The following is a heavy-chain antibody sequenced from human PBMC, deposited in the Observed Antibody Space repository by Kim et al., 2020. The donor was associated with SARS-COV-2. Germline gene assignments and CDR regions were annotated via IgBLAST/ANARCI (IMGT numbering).Heavy chain of an antibody. D-gene: IGHD3-22*01. CDR3: ATNLYYYNTRSRVWSN. J-gene: IGHJ1*01. CDR2: ISCGVRGA. V-gene: IGHV3-23*01. CDR1: GFTFSSDA. Sequence: GGSLRLSWTASGFTFSSDAMTSVRQAPGKGLEWVSAISCGVRGAHYADSVKGRFSISRDNSTNTLYLKIKSLRVEDTAVYYCATNLYYYNTRSRVWSNWG.